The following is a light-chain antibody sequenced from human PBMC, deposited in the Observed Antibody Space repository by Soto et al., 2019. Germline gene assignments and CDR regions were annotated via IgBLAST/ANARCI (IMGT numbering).Light chain of an antibody. Sequence: EIVMTQSPATLSVSPGERASLSCRASQSVSSNLAWYQQKPGQTPRLLIYATSTRATGIPARFSGSGSGTDFTLTISRLETVDFAVYYCHQYGSSPQTFGQGTKVDIK. CDR2: ATS. V-gene: IGKV3-15*01. J-gene: IGKJ1*01. CDR1: QSVSSN. CDR3: HQYGSSPQT.